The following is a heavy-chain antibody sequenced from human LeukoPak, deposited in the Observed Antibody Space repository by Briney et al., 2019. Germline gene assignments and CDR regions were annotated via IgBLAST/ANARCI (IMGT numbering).Heavy chain of an antibody. Sequence: PGGSLRLSCEAPGFTFSSYWVHWVRQVPGKGPVWVSRINPDGSTTNYADSVKGRFTISRDNAKNMLYVQMNSLSAEDTAVYDCARGDGNFWGLLHWGQGTLVTVSS. CDR1: GFTFSSYW. CDR3: ARGDGNFWGLLH. D-gene: IGHD1-7*01. J-gene: IGHJ4*02. CDR2: INPDGSTT. V-gene: IGHV3-74*01.